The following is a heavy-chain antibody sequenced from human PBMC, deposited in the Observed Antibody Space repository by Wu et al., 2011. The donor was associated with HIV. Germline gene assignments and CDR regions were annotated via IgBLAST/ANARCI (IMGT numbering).Heavy chain of an antibody. D-gene: IGHD1-1*01. Sequence: EVKKPGASVKVSCKASDNTFTSYGISWVRQALDKGLSGWDGSAFTMVTQTMHRRFQGRVTMTTDTSTSTAYMELRSLRSDDTAVYYCAXGDNLPLTKRYYFHYWGPGNPGHRLL. CDR2: SAFTMVT. V-gene: IGHV1-18*01. CDR1: DNTFTSYG. J-gene: IGHJ4*02. CDR3: AXGDNLPLTKRYYFHY.